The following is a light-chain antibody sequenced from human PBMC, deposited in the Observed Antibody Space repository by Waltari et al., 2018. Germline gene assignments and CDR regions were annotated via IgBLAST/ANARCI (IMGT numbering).Light chain of an antibody. CDR1: SSDVGGYNY. V-gene: IGLV2-11*01. J-gene: IGLJ2*01. Sequence: QSALTQPRSVSGSPGQSVTISCTGTSSDVGGYNYVSWHQQHPGKAPKLMIYDVNKRPSVVPERFSWSKSGNTASLTISGLQAEDEADFYCCSYAGSYILVFGGGTKLTVL. CDR2: DVN. CDR3: CSYAGSYILV.